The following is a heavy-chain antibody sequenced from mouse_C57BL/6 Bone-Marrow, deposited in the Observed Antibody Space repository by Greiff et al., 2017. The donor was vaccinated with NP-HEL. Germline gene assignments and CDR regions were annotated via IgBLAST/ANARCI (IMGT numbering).Heavy chain of an antibody. Sequence: QVQLKQPGAELVKPGASVKLSCKASGYTFTSYWMHWVKQRPGQGLEWIGMIHPNSGSTNYNEKFKSKATLTVDKSSSTAYMQLSSLTSEDSAVYYCARSNYYYGSSFFYFDYWGQGTTLTVSS. V-gene: IGHV1-64*01. CDR3: ARSNYYYGSSFFYFDY. J-gene: IGHJ2*01. CDR1: GYTFTSYW. D-gene: IGHD1-1*01. CDR2: IHPNSGST.